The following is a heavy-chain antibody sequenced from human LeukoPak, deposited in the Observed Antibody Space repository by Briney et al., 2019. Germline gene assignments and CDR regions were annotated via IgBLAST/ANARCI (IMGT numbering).Heavy chain of an antibody. V-gene: IGHV3-23*01. CDR2: ISGSGGST. D-gene: IGHD6-13*01. CDR1: GFTFSSYA. Sequence: GGSLRLSCAASGFTFSSYAMSWVRQAPGQGLEWVPAISGSGGSTYYADSVKGRFSISRDNSKNTLDLQMNNLRAEDTAVYYCARDTPAAGTRYFDYWGQGTLVTVSS. CDR3: ARDTPAAGTRYFDY. J-gene: IGHJ4*02.